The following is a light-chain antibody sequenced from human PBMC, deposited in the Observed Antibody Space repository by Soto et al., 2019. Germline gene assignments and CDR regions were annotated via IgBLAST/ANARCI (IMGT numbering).Light chain of an antibody. CDR3: SSYGSTSTRYV. CDR2: EVS. V-gene: IGLV2-14*01. Sequence: QSALTQPASVSGSPGQSITISCTGTSSDVGGYNYVSWYQQHPGKAPKLMIYEVSNRPSGVSNRFSGSKSGNTASLTISGLPPEDEADYFCSSYGSTSTRYVFGTGTKLTVL. J-gene: IGLJ1*01. CDR1: SSDVGGYNY.